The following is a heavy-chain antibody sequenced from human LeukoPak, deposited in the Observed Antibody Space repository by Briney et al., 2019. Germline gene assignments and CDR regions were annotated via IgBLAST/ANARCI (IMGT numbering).Heavy chain of an antibody. D-gene: IGHD1-26*01. V-gene: IGHV3-33*01. Sequence: GGSLRLSCAASGFTFSSYGMHWVRQAPGKGLEWVAVIWYDGSNKYHADSVKGRFTISRDNSKNTLYLQMNSLRAEDTAVYYCATLSGSYFDYWGQGTLVTVSS. CDR1: GFTFSSYG. J-gene: IGHJ4*02. CDR3: ATLSGSYFDY. CDR2: IWYDGSNK.